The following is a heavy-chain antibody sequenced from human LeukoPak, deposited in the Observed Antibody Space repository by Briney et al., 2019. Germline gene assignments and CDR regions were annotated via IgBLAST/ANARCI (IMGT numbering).Heavy chain of an antibody. V-gene: IGHV3-48*01. D-gene: IGHD2-15*01. CDR3: AREIVGRQYYFDY. CDR1: GFTFSSYA. J-gene: IGHJ4*02. CDR2: ISSTSNTI. Sequence: GGSLRFSCAASGFTFSSYAMNWVRQAPGRGLEWISFISSTSNTIYYADSVKGRFTISRDNAKNSLYLQMNSLRAEDTAVYFCAREIVGRQYYFDYWGQGTLVTVSS.